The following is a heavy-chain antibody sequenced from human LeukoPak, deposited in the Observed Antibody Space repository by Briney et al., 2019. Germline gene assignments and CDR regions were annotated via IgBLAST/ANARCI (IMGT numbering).Heavy chain of an antibody. D-gene: IGHD4-23*01. CDR1: TFTFNNFG. CDR2: IRFDGTED. Sequence: GGSLRLSCAASTFTFNNFGIHWVRQASGKGLEWIAFIRFDGTEDYYADSVKGRFTVSKDYSKNTVSLQMNSLGHEDTAVYYCAKDRRGNMGTDVTPGWYFHEWGQGTLVTVS. V-gene: IGHV3-30*02. J-gene: IGHJ1*01. CDR3: AKDRRGNMGTDVTPGWYFHE.